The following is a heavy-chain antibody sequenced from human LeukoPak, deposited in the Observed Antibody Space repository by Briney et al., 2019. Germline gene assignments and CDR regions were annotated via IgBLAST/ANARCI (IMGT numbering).Heavy chain of an antibody. CDR1: GFTFSSYW. Sequence: GGSLRLSCAASGFTFSSYWMHWVRQAPGKGLVWVSRTNSDGSSTNYADSVKGRFTISRDNAEDTLYLQMNSLRAEDTAVYYCARQPNDWGQGTLVTVSS. CDR2: TNSDGSST. CDR3: ARQPND. V-gene: IGHV3-74*01. D-gene: IGHD1-1*01. J-gene: IGHJ4*02.